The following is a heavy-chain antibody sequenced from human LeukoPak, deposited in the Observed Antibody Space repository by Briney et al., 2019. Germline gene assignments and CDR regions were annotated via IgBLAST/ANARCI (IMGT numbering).Heavy chain of an antibody. CDR3: ARVRGYSGYVSALFSPVDY. CDR2: ISGSGDNT. D-gene: IGHD5-12*01. Sequence: GGSLRLSCAASGFTFSSYAMSWVRQAPGKGLEWVSGISGSGDNTYYADSVKGRFTISRDNSKNTLYLQMNSLRAEDTAVYYCARVRGYSGYVSALFSPVDYWGQGTLVTVSS. J-gene: IGHJ4*02. V-gene: IGHV3-23*01. CDR1: GFTFSSYA.